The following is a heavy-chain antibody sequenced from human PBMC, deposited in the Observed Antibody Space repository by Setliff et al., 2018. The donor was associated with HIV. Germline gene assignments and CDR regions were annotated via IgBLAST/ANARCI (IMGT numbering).Heavy chain of an antibody. Sequence: SETLSLTCTVSGDSISSHYWSWIRQPPGKGLELIGYIYYSESTNYNPSLTSRVTISVDTSKNQFSLKLSSVTAADTAVYYCARGRFTILRGYYYYYMDVWGKGTTVTVSS. J-gene: IGHJ6*03. CDR2: IYYSEST. CDR3: ARGRFTILRGYYYYYMDV. V-gene: IGHV4-59*11. CDR1: GDSISSHY. D-gene: IGHD1-1*01.